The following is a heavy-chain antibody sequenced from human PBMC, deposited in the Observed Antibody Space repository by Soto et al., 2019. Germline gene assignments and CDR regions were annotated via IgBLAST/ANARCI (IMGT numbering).Heavy chain of an antibody. J-gene: IGHJ1*01. CDR3: ARKGALLIGDQGVYFQH. V-gene: IGHV4-34*01. CDR2: VNHIGIT. CDR1: GGSFSGHY. Sequence: QVQLQQWGAGLLKPSETLSLTCAVYGGSFSGHYWSWIPQTPGKGLEWIGEVNHIGITNYSPSHKRRVTISADISRNQFSLKLSSVTVADTAIYYCARKGALLIGDQGVYFQHWWQGTPVTVSS. D-gene: IGHD4-17*01.